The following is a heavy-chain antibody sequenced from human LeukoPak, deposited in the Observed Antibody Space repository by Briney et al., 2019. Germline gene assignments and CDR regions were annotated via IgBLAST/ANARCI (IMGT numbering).Heavy chain of an antibody. CDR3: ARKPLGVLMSTAAFIEY. CDR2: ISAYNGHP. Sequence: ASVKVSCKTSGYTFTRFGISWVRQAPGQGLEGMGWISAYNGHPEYAQKVQGRVTMTTDTSTTTAYMEMRSLRSDDTAVYFCARKPLGVLMSTAAFIEYWGQGNLVTVSS. CDR1: GYTFTRFG. D-gene: IGHD2-8*01. J-gene: IGHJ4*02. V-gene: IGHV1-18*01.